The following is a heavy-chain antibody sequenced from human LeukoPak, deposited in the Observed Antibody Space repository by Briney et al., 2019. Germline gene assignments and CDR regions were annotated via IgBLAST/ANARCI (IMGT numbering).Heavy chain of an antibody. CDR1: GFTFSSYA. Sequence: GGCLRLSCAASGFTFSSYAMHWVRQAPGKGLGWEAVIAYDGSNKYYADSVKGRFTISSDNSKNTLYMQMNSLRAEDTAVYYCARSEPYDSSGYYPDYWGQGTLVTVSS. CDR3: ARSEPYDSSGYYPDY. J-gene: IGHJ4*02. CDR2: IAYDGSNK. D-gene: IGHD3-22*01. V-gene: IGHV3-30*04.